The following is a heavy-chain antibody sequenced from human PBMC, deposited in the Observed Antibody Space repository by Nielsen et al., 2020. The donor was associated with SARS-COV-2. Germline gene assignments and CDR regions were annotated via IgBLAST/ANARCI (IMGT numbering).Heavy chain of an antibody. CDR2: INSDGSST. J-gene: IGHJ4*02. CDR3: ARDYSSSCQGDYFDY. CDR1: GFTFSSYW. Sequence: GGSLRLSCAASGFTFSSYWMHWVRQAPGKGLVWVSRINSDGSSTSYADSVKGRFTISRDNAKNTLYLQMNSLRAEDTAVYYCARDYSSSCQGDYFDYWGQGALVTVSS. D-gene: IGHD6-13*01. V-gene: IGHV3-74*01.